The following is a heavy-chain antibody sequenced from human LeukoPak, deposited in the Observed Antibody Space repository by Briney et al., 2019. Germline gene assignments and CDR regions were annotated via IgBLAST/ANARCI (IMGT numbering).Heavy chain of an antibody. J-gene: IGHJ4*02. Sequence: SETLSLTCAVYGGSFSGYYWSWIRQPPGKGLEWIGEINHSGSTNYNPSLKSRVTISVDTSKNQFSLKLSSVTAADTAAYYCARGRLLYWYWGQGTLVTVSS. CDR3: ARGRLLYWY. CDR1: GGSFSGYY. D-gene: IGHD2-8*02. CDR2: INHSGST. V-gene: IGHV4-34*01.